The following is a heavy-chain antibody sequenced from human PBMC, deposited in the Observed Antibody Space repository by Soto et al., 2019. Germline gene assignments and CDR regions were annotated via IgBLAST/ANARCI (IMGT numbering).Heavy chain of an antibody. CDR2: ISGSGGST. Sequence: GGSLRLSCAASGFTFSSYAMSWVRQAPGKGLEWVSAISGSGGSTYYADSVKGRFTISRDNSKNTLYLQMNSLRAEDTAVYYCAKDRGVTHGSGSYYDYWGQGTLVTVSS. J-gene: IGHJ4*02. CDR1: GFTFSSYA. CDR3: AKDRGVTHGSGSYYDY. D-gene: IGHD3-10*01. V-gene: IGHV3-23*01.